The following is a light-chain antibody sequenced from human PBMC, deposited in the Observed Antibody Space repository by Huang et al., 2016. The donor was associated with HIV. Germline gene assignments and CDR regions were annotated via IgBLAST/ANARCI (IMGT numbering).Light chain of an antibody. V-gene: IGKV2-28*01. CDR1: QSLLHESGHNY. J-gene: IGKJ2*01. CDR2: LDS. Sequence: DIVMTQSPLSLPVTPGEPASISCRSNQSLLHESGHNYLDWYLQKPGQSPQLLIYLDSTRASGVPDSFTCSGSGTDFTLRINKVQAQDVGVYFCMQALQTPYTFGRGTKLDI. CDR3: MQALQTPYT.